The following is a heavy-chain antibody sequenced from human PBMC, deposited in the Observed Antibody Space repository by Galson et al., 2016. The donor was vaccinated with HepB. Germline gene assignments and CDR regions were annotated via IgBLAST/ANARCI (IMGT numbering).Heavy chain of an antibody. J-gene: IGHJ5*02. V-gene: IGHV3-53*01. D-gene: IGHD3-10*01. CDR3: ARDGEYYYGSGSYAET. CDR2: IFSGGST. CDR1: GFSVSSNY. Sequence: SLRLSCAASGFSVSSNYMSWVRQAPGKGLQWVSVIFSGGSTYYADSVKGRFTISRDNSKNTLHLQMNSLGAEDTAVYYCARDGEYYYGSGSYAETWGQGTLVTVSS.